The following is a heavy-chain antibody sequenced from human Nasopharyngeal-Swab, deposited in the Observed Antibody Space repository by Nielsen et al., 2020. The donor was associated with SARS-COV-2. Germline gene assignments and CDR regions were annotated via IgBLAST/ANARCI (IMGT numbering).Heavy chain of an antibody. CDR2: INPSGGST. CDR3: AAYSSGPYYYYYGMDV. D-gene: IGHD4-11*01. Sequence: ASVKVSCKASGYTFTSYYMHWVRQAPGQLLEWMGIINPSGGSTSYAQKFQERVTITRDMSTSTAYMELSSLRSEDTAVYYCAAYSSGPYYYYYGMDVWGQGTTVTVSS. CDR1: GYTFTSYY. J-gene: IGHJ6*02. V-gene: IGHV1-46*01.